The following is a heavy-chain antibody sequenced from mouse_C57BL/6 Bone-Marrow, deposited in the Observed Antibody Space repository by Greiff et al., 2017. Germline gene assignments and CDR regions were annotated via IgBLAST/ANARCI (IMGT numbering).Heavy chain of an antibody. D-gene: IGHD2-4*01. V-gene: IGHV1-54*01. CDR2: INPGSGGT. CDR3: ARRGIYYEADYAMDY. CDR1: GYAFTNYL. J-gene: IGHJ4*01. Sequence: QVQLKESGAELVRPGTSVKVSCKASGYAFTNYLIEWVKQRPGQGLEWIGVINPGSGGTNYNEKFKGKATLTADKSSSTAYMQLSRLTSEDSAVYFWARRGIYYEADYAMDYWGQGTSVTVSS.